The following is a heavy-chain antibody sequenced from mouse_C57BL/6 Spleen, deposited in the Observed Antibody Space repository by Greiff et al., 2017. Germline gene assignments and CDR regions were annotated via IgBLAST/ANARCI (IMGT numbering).Heavy chain of an antibody. CDR1: GYTFTSYW. Sequence: QVQLQQSGTELVKPGASVKLSCKASGYTFTSYWMHWVKQRPGQGLEWIGNINPSNGGTNYNEKFKSKATLTVDKSSSTAYMQLSSLTSEDSAVYYCARPHYYDYDTWFAYWGQGTLVTVSA. CDR2: INPSNGGT. D-gene: IGHD2-4*01. J-gene: IGHJ3*01. CDR3: ARPHYYDYDTWFAY. V-gene: IGHV1-53*01.